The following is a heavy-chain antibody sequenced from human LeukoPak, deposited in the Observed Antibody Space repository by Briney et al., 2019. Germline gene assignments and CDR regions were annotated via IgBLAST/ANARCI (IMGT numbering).Heavy chain of an antibody. CDR3: ARVWGSYYYYYMDV. J-gene: IGHJ6*03. CDR1: GGSISSYY. CDR2: IYYSGST. V-gene: IGHV4-59*01. D-gene: IGHD7-27*01. Sequence: SETLSLTCTVSGGSISSYYWSWIRQPPGKGLEWIGYIYYSGSTNYNPSLKSRVTISVDTSKNQFSLKLSSVIAADTAVYYCARVWGSYYYYYMDVWGKGTTVTVSS.